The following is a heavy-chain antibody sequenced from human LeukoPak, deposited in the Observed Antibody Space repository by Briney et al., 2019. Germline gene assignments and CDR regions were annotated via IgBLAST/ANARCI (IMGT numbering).Heavy chain of an antibody. D-gene: IGHD3-10*01. CDR3: ARGGLGKEAFDI. V-gene: IGHV3-53*01. CDR2: IYTTGGT. Sequence: SGGSLRLSCAASGFTVSSNYMSWVRQAPGEGLEWVSVIYTTGGTDYADSVKGRFTISSDNSKNTLYLQMNSLRGEDTAVYYCARGGLGKEAFDIWGQGTMVTVSS. CDR1: GFTVSSNY. J-gene: IGHJ3*02.